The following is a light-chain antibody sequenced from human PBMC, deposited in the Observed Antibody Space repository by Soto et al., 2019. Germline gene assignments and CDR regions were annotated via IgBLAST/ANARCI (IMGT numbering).Light chain of an antibody. V-gene: IGKV3-15*01. CDR1: QSLTSSY. CDR2: GAS. CDR3: QQYKNWLPWT. Sequence: EIVMTQSPATLSLSPGERASLSCRASQSLTSSYLAWYQQKPGQAPRLLIYGASTRATGIPARFSGSGSGTEFTLTISSLQSEDFAVYYCQQYKNWLPWTFGQGTKVDIK. J-gene: IGKJ1*01.